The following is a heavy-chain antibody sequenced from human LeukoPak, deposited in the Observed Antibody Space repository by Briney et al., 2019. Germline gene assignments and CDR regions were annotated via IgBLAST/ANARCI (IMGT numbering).Heavy chain of an antibody. CDR2: IYYSGST. CDR3: ARDRRLSSYDY. CDR1: GGSISGSSYY. Sequence: SETLSPTCTVSGGSISGSSYYWGWIRQPPGKGLEWIGSIYYSGSTYYNPSLKSRVTISVDTSKNQFSLKLSSVTAADTAVYYCARDRRLSSYDYWGQGTMVTVSS. V-gene: IGHV4-39*07. J-gene: IGHJ4*02. D-gene: IGHD3-16*02.